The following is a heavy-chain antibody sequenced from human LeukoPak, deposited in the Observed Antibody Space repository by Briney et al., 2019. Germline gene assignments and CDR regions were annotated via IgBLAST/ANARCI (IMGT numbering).Heavy chain of an antibody. V-gene: IGHV3-30*03. Sequence: GRSLRLSCAASGFIFSSYAMYWVPQAPGKGLEWVAVISYDGSNKYYGDSVKGRFTISRDNSKSALYLQMNSLRAEDTAIYYCARDSLPMAVTGPFDHWGQGALVTVSS. CDR2: ISYDGSNK. CDR1: GFIFSSYA. D-gene: IGHD6-19*01. J-gene: IGHJ4*02. CDR3: ARDSLPMAVTGPFDH.